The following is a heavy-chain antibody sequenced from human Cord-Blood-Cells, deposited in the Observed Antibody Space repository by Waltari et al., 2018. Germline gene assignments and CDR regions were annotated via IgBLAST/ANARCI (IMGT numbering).Heavy chain of an antibody. V-gene: IGHV4-59*01. CDR3: ARASIAAAAQPLLWGD. J-gene: IGHJ4*02. D-gene: IGHD6-13*01. CDR2: IYYSGST. CDR1: GGSISSYY. Sequence: PSETLSLTCTVSGGSISSYYWSWIRQPPGKGLEWIGYIYYSGSTNYNPSLKSRVTISVDTSKNQFSLKLSSVTAADTAVYYCARASIAAAAQPLLWGDWGQGTLVTVSS.